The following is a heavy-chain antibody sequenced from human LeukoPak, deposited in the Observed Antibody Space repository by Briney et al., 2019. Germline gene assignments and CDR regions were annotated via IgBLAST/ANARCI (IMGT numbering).Heavy chain of an antibody. J-gene: IGHJ4*02. CDR2: INHSGST. D-gene: IGHD6-6*01. V-gene: IGHV4-34*01. CDR1: GGSFSGYY. Sequence: PSETLSLTCAVYGGSFSGYYWSWTRQPPGKGLEWIGEINHSGSTNYNPSLKSRVTISVDTSKNQFSLKLSSVTAADTAVYYCARGRKSAARPLLDYWGQGTLVTVSS. CDR3: ARGRKSAARPLLDY.